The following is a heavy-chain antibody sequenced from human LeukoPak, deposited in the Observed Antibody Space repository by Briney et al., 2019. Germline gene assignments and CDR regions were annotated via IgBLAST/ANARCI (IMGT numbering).Heavy chain of an antibody. J-gene: IGHJ4*02. Sequence: GGSLRLSCAASGFTFSSYAMHWVRQAPGKGLEWVAVISYDGSNKYYADSVKGRFTISRDNSKNTLYLQMNSLRAEDTAVYYCAGDLVLYSSSEGAFDYWGQGTLVTVSS. CDR1: GFTFSSYA. CDR3: AGDLVLYSSSEGAFDY. CDR2: ISYDGSNK. V-gene: IGHV3-30*01. D-gene: IGHD6-6*01.